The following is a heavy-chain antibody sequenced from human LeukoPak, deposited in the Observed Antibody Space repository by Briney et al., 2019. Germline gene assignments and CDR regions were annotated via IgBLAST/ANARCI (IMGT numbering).Heavy chain of an antibody. CDR2: MSSSGSTT. CDR3: ARDLAAADY. Sequence: PGGSLRLSCAASGFTFSDYYMSWIRQAPGKGLEWVSYMSSSGSTTYYADSVKGRFTISRDNAKNLLYLQMNSLRADDTAVYYCARDLAAADYWGQGTLVTVSS. CDR1: GFTFSDYY. V-gene: IGHV3-11*04. J-gene: IGHJ4*02. D-gene: IGHD6-13*01.